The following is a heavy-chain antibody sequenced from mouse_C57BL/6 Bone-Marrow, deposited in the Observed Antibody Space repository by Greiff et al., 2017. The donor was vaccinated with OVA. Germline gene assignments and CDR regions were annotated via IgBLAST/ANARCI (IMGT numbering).Heavy chain of an antibody. CDR3: ARHKDGNYYAMDY. Sequence: EVHLVESGGGLVQPGGSLKLSCAASGFTFSDYYMYWVRQTPEKRLEWVAYISNGGGSTYYPDTVKGRFTISRDNAKNTLYLQMSRLKSEDTAMYYCARHKDGNYYAMDYWGQGTSVTVSS. V-gene: IGHV5-12*01. CDR1: GFTFSDYY. J-gene: IGHJ4*01. CDR2: ISNGGGST. D-gene: IGHD2-1*01.